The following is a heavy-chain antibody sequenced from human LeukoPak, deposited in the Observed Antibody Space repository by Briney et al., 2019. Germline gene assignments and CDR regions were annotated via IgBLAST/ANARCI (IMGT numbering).Heavy chain of an antibody. V-gene: IGHV4-39*07. Sequence: SETLSLTCTVSGGSISSSSYYWGWLRQPPGKGLEWIGSIYYSGSTYYNPSLKSRVTISVDTSKNQFSLKLSSVTAADTAVYYCAKYPRGYFDYWGQGTLVTVSS. CDR3: AKYPRGYFDY. D-gene: IGHD2-2*02. CDR1: GGSISSSSYY. CDR2: IYYSGST. J-gene: IGHJ4*02.